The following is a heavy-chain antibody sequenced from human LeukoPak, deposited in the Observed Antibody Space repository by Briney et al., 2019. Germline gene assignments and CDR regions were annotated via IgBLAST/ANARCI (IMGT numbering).Heavy chain of an antibody. Sequence: ASVKVSCKASGYTFTSYGISWVRQAPGQGLEWMGWISAYNNGYTNHTQKLQGRLTMTIETSTSTAYMELRSLRSDDTAVYYCARDGHSSGYYQTDAFHIWGQGTMVTVSS. V-gene: IGHV1-18*01. CDR2: ISAYNNGYT. J-gene: IGHJ3*02. CDR3: ARDGHSSGYYQTDAFHI. CDR1: GYTFTSYG. D-gene: IGHD3-22*01.